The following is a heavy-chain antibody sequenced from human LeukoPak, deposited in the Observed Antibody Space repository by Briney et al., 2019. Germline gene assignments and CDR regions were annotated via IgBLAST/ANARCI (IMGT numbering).Heavy chain of an antibody. CDR2: ISSSSSYI. CDR1: GFTFSNYN. V-gene: IGHV3-21*01. CDR3: ARVQGYYGGSRTLHI. J-gene: IGHJ3*02. Sequence: GGSLRLSCAASGFTFSNYNMNWVRQAPGKGLEWVSTISSSSSYIYYADSVKGRFTISRDNAKNTLYLQMDSLRAEDTSVYYCARVQGYYGGSRTLHIWGQGTMVTVSS. D-gene: IGHD3-10*01.